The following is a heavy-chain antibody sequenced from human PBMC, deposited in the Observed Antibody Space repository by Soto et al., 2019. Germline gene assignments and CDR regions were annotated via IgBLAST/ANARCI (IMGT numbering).Heavy chain of an antibody. J-gene: IGHJ4*02. CDR2: INAGNGNT. CDR1: GYTFTSYA. D-gene: IGHD2-8*01. Sequence: ASVKVSCKASGYTFTSYAMHWVRQAPGQRLEWMGWINAGNGNTKYSQKFQGRVTITRDTSASTAYMELSSLRSEDTAVYYCARGMVYADHTFDYWGQGTLVTVSS. V-gene: IGHV1-3*01. CDR3: ARGMVYADHTFDY.